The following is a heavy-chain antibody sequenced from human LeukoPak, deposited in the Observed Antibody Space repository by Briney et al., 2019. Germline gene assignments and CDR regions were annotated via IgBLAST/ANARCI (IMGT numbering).Heavy chain of an antibody. V-gene: IGHV3-48*03. D-gene: IGHD1-14*01. Sequence: PGGSLRLSCAASGFTFSSYEMNWVRQAPGKGLEWVSYISSSGSTIYYADSVKGRFTISRDNAKNSLYLQMNSLRAEDTAVYYCASSSWPEDGMDVWGQGTTVTVSS. J-gene: IGHJ6*02. CDR3: ASSSWPEDGMDV. CDR2: ISSSGSTI. CDR1: GFTFSSYE.